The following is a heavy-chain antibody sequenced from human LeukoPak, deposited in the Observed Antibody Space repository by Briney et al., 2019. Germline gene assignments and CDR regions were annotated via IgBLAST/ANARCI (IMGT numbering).Heavy chain of an antibody. CDR3: ARDIDCSSTSCYGGDY. CDR2: IYYSGST. J-gene: IGHJ4*02. CDR1: GGSISSSSYY. Sequence: SETLSLTCTVSGGSISSSSYYWGWIRQPPGKGLEWIGSIYYSGSTYYNPSLKSRVTISVDTSKNQFSLKLSSVTAADTAVYYCARDIDCSSTSCYGGDYWGQGTLVTVSS. D-gene: IGHD2-2*01. V-gene: IGHV4-39*07.